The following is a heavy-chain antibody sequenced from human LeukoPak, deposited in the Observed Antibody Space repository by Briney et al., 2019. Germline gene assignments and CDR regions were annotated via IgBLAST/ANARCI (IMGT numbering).Heavy chain of an antibody. Sequence: ASVKVSCKASGYTFTGYYMHWVRQAPGQRLEWMGWINPNSGGTSYAQKFQGRITMTRDTSTSTVYMELSSLRSEDTAMYYCARDRTHYYESSGYYSRWEYWGQGTLVTVSS. CDR3: ARDRTHYYESSGYYSRWEY. CDR1: GYTFTGYY. V-gene: IGHV1-2*02. D-gene: IGHD3-22*01. J-gene: IGHJ4*02. CDR2: INPNSGGT.